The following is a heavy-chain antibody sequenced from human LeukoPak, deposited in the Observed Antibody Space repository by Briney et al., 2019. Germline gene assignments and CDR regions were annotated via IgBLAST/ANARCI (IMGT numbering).Heavy chain of an antibody. CDR2: ISSSSSYI. CDR3: ARDAGYSSSWYQLYYFDY. J-gene: IGHJ4*02. V-gene: IGHV3-21*01. CDR1: GFTFSSYS. D-gene: IGHD6-13*01. Sequence: GGSLRLSCAASGFTFSSYSMNWVRQAPGKGLEWVSSISSSSSYIYYADSVKGRFTISRDNAKNLLYLQMNSLRAEDTAVYYCARDAGYSSSWYQLYYFDYWGQGTLVTVSS.